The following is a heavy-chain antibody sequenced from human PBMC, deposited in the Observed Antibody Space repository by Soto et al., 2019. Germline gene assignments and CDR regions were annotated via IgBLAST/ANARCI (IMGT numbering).Heavy chain of an antibody. D-gene: IGHD6-13*01. CDR2: IYYSGST. Sequence: SETLPLTCTVSGGSISSSSYYWGWIRQPPEKGLEWIGSIYYSGSTYYNPSLKSRVTISVDTSKNQFSLKLSSVTAADTAVYYCARHYFIAAADYYFDYWGQGTLVTVSS. CDR3: ARHYFIAAADYYFDY. CDR1: GGSISSSSYY. V-gene: IGHV4-39*01. J-gene: IGHJ4*02.